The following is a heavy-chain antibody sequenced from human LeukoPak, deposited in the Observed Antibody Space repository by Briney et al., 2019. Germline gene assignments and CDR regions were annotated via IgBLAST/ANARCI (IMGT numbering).Heavy chain of an antibody. D-gene: IGHD4-17*01. Sequence: SETLSLTCTVSGGSISSYYWSWIRQPPGKGLEWIGYIYYGGSTNYNPSLKSRVTISVDTSKNQFSLKLSSVTAADTAVYYCARGGGRMTTVTYFDYWAREPWSPSPQ. J-gene: IGHJ4*02. CDR3: ARGGGRMTTVTYFDY. CDR1: GGSISSYY. CDR2: IYYGGST. V-gene: IGHV4-59*01.